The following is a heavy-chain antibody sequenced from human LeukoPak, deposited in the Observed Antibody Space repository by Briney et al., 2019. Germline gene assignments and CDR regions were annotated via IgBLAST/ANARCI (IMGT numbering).Heavy chain of an antibody. D-gene: IGHD3-10*01. CDR1: GYTFTSYY. J-gene: IGHJ4*02. V-gene: IGHV1-46*01. CDR3: ATQLPYGSGSYPFLY. CDR2: INPSGGST. Sequence: ASVKVSCKASGYTFTSYYMHWVRQAPGQGLEWMGIINPSGGSTSYAQKFQGRVTMTRDTSTSTVYMELSSLRSEDTAVYYCATQLPYGSGSYPFLYWGQGTLVTVFS.